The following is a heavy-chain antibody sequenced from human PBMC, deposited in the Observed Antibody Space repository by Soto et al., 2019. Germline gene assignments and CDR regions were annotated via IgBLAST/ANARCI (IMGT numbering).Heavy chain of an antibody. CDR2: ISYDGSNK. V-gene: IGHV3-30*18. CDR3: AKDYYGSGSYYLPYFDY. J-gene: IGHJ4*02. CDR1: GFTFSSYG. Sequence: QVQLVESGGGVVQPGRSLRLSCAASGFTFSSYGMHWVRQAPGKGLEWVAVISYDGSNKYYADSVKGRFTISRDNSKNTLYLQMTSLRAEDTAVYYCAKDYYGSGSYYLPYFDYWGQGTLVTVSS. D-gene: IGHD3-10*01.